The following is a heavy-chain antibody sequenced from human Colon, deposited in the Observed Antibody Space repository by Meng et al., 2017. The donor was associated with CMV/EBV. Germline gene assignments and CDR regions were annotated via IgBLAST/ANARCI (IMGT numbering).Heavy chain of an antibody. D-gene: IGHD3-10*01. J-gene: IGHJ4*02. CDR2: INHSGST. Sequence: QVQLKQWAAVLLNPPETLSLTCDVYGGSFSGYDWSWIRQPPGKGLEWIGEINHSGSTNYNPSLKSRVTISVDTSKNQFSLKLSSVTAADTAVYYCARGLYGSGRHQIDYWGQGTLVTVSS. CDR1: GGSFSGYD. CDR3: ARGLYGSGRHQIDY. V-gene: IGHV4-34*01.